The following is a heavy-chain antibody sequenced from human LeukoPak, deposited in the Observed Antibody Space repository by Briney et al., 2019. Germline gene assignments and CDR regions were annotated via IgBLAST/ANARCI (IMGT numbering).Heavy chain of an antibody. CDR2: IYYSGST. CDR3: ARGYYYYMDV. CDR1: GGSISSYY. J-gene: IGHJ6*03. Sequence: SETLSLTCTVAGGSISSYYWSWIRQPPGKGLEWIGYIYYSGSTNYNPSLKSRVTISVDTSKNQFALKLSSVTAADTAVYYCARGYYYYMDVWGKGTTVTVSS. V-gene: IGHV4-59*08.